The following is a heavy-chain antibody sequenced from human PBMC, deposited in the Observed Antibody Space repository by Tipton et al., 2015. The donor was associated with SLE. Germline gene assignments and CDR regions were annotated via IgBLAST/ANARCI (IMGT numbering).Heavy chain of an antibody. V-gene: IGHV3-23*03. Sequence: SLRLSCAASGFTIGTYAMSWVRQAPGKGLEWVSIIYAGGSGSTYYAASVNGRFTISRDNFKNMLSLQMNSLRPDDTAVYYCAKDRRGSYTPSLFGSWGQGTLVAVSS. CDR1: GFTIGTYA. CDR2: IYAGGSGST. J-gene: IGHJ4*02. CDR3: AKDRRGSYTPSLFGS. D-gene: IGHD1-26*01.